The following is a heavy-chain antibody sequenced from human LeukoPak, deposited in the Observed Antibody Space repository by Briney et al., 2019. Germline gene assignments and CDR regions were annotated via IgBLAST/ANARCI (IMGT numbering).Heavy chain of an antibody. CDR3: ARKSGYARDY. Sequence: SETLSLTCAVYGESFSGYFWNWIRQPPGKGLEWIGEINHSGSTSNHNPSLKSRVTMSVDTSKNQFSLKLSSVTAADTAVYYCARKSGYARDYWGQGNLVTVSS. CDR2: INHSGSTS. D-gene: IGHD5-12*01. J-gene: IGHJ4*02. CDR1: GESFSGYF. V-gene: IGHV4-34*01.